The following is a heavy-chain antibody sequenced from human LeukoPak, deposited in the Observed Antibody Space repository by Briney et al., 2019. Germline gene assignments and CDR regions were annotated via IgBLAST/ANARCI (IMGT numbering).Heavy chain of an antibody. D-gene: IGHD1-1*01. CDR2: IYYSGST. Sequence: PSETLSLXXXXXXXXXXXYXXSWIRQPPGKGLEWIGYIYYSGSTNYNPSLKSRVAISVDTSKNNFSLRLSSLTAADTAVYYCARDGYEHSWFWFDPWGQGTLVTVSS. V-gene: IGHV4-59*12. CDR3: ARDGYEHSWFWFDP. J-gene: IGHJ5*02. CDR1: XXXXXXYX.